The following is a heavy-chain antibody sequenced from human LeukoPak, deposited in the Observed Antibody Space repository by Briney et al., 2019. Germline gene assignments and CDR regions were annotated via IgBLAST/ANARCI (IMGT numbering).Heavy chain of an antibody. CDR3: ATDFYDST. Sequence: PGGSLRLSCATSGFTFSNAWMNWVRQAPGKGLEWVGRIRSNSDGGTIDYAAPVKGRFTLSRDDSKTTLYLQMNSLQTEDTAVYYCATDFYDSTWGQGTLVTVSS. D-gene: IGHD3-22*01. V-gene: IGHV3-15*07. CDR2: IRSNSDGGTI. CDR1: GFTFSNAW. J-gene: IGHJ5*02.